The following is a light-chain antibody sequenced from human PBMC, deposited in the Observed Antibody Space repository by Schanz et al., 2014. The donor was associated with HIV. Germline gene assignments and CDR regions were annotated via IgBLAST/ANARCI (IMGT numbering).Light chain of an antibody. CDR2: GAS. CDR3: QLYGRSSWT. J-gene: IGKJ1*01. CDR1: QSINAIS. Sequence: EIVLTQSPGTLSLSLGERATLSCRASQSINAISLAWYQQKPGQAPRLLMYGASSRAAGIPDRFSGSGSGTDFTLTITRLEPEDFAVYYCQLYGRSSWTFGQGTKVEF. V-gene: IGKV3-20*01.